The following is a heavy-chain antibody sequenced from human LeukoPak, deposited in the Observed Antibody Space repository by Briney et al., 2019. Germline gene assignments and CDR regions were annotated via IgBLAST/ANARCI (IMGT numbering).Heavy chain of an antibody. V-gene: IGHV4-39*01. CDR3: ARRGYGRNYFDY. D-gene: IGHD5-18*01. J-gene: IGHJ4*02. CDR1: GGSISSSSYY. Sequence: SETLSLTCTVSGGSISSSSYYWGWIRQPLGKGLEWIGSIYYTGSTHYNPSLKSRVSISVDTSKNQFSLKLSSVTAADTAVYYCARRGYGRNYFDYWGQGTLVTVSS. CDR2: IYYTGST.